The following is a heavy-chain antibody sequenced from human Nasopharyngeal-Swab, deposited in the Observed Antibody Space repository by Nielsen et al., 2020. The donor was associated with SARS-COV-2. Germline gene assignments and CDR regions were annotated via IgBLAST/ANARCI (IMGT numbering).Heavy chain of an antibody. CDR1: GFTVSRNY. J-gene: IGHJ6*02. Sequence: GESLKISCAASGFTVSRNYMTWVRQAPGKGLGWVSVIYSGGDTYYADSVKGRFTISRDNSKNTLYLQMNSLRAEDTAVYYCARDLSGYYYTMGVWGRGTTVTVSS. CDR2: IYSGGDT. CDR3: ARDLSGYYYTMGV. D-gene: IGHD3-3*02. V-gene: IGHV3-53*01.